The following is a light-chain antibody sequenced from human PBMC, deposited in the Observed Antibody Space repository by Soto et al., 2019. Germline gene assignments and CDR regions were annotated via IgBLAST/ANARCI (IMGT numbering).Light chain of an antibody. CDR1: SSNIGNNY. CDR3: GTWDSSLSAYV. Sequence: QSVLTQPPSVSAAPGQKVTISCSGSSSNIGNNYVSWYQQLPGTAPKLLIYENNKRPSGIPDRFSGSKSGTSATLGITGLQTGDEADYYCGTWDSSLSAYVFGPGTKLTV. V-gene: IGLV1-51*02. CDR2: ENN. J-gene: IGLJ1*01.